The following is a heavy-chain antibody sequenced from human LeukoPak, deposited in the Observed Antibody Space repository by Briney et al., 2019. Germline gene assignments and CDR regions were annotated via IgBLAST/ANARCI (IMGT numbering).Heavy chain of an antibody. V-gene: IGHV4-59*01. J-gene: IGHJ4*02. CDR2: GHDSGNT. CDR1: GDSISRFY. CDR3: ARDSGSYCTTTTCYGWYYFDY. D-gene: IGHD2-2*01. Sequence: PSETLSLTCNVSGDSISRFYWNWIPPAPGKGLEWIGNGHDSGNTKYNPSLNSRATISLDTSKNQFSLKLHSVTAADTAVYYCARDSGSYCTTTTCYGWYYFDYWGQGTLVTVSS.